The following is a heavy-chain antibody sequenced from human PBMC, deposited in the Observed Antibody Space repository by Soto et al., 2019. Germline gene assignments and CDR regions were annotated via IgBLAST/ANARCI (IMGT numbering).Heavy chain of an antibody. D-gene: IGHD2-21*01. Sequence: SETLSLTCTVSGGSISSGDYYWSWIRQPPGKGLEWIGYIYYSGSTYYNPSLKSRVTISVDTSKNQFSLKLSSVTAADTAVYYCATLPPRIVVSLLPIPTWGQGILVTVSS. CDR3: ATLPPRIVVSLLPIPT. V-gene: IGHV4-30-4*01. CDR2: IYYSGST. CDR1: GGSISSGDYY. J-gene: IGHJ5*02.